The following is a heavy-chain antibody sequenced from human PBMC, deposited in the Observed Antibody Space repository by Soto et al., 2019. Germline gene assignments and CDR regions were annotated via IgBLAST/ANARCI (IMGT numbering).Heavy chain of an antibody. CDR2: IKQDGSEK. D-gene: IGHD3-3*01. Sequence: EVQLVESGGGLVQPGGSLRLSCAASGFTFSSYWMSWVRQAPGKGLEWVANIKQDGSEKYYVDSLKGRFTISRDNAKNSLYLQMNSRRAEDTAVYYCARRGSQSRYDFWSGQKYYFDYWGQGTLVTVSS. CDR3: ARRGSQSRYDFWSGQKYYFDY. V-gene: IGHV3-7*01. J-gene: IGHJ4*02. CDR1: GFTFSSYW.